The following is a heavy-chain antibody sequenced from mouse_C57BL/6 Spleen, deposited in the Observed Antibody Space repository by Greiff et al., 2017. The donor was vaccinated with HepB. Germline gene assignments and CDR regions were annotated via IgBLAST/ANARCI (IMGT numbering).Heavy chain of an antibody. V-gene: IGHV1-82*01. CDR1: GYAFSSSW. CDR2: IYPGDGDT. Sequence: QVTLKESGPELVKPGASVKISCKASGYAFSSSWMNWVKQRPGKGLEWIGRIYPGDGDTNYNGKFKGKATLTADKASSTAYMQLSSLTSEDSAVYCCARRGLGLYYFDYWGQGTTLTVSS. D-gene: IGHD3-3*01. J-gene: IGHJ2*01. CDR3: ARRGLGLYYFDY.